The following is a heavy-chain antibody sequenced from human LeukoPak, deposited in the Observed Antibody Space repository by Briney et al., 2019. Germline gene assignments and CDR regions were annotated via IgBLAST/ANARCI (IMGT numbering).Heavy chain of an antibody. J-gene: IGHJ5*02. CDR2: ISAYNGNT. Sequence: ASVKVSCKASGYTFTSYGISWVRQAPGQGLEWMRWISAYNGNTNYAQKLQGRVTMTTDTSTSTAYMELRNLRSDDTAVYYCARDRTDIVVVPAAPMGWFDPWGQGTLVTVSS. CDR3: ARDRTDIVVVPAAPMGWFDP. V-gene: IGHV1-18*01. D-gene: IGHD2-2*01. CDR1: GYTFTSYG.